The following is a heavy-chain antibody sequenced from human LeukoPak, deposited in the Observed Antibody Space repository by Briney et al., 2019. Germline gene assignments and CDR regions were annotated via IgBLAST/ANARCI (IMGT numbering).Heavy chain of an antibody. CDR1: GFTFSSYA. J-gene: IGHJ4*02. Sequence: GGSLRLSCAASGFTFSSYAMSWVRQAPGKGLEWVSGISGSGTATYYAGSVKGRFTISRDNSRDTLYLQMSSLRAEDTAVYYCAKSRGSGSYYDLDYWGQGTLVTVSS. CDR2: ISGSGTAT. V-gene: IGHV3-23*01. CDR3: AKSRGSGSYYDLDY. D-gene: IGHD3-10*01.